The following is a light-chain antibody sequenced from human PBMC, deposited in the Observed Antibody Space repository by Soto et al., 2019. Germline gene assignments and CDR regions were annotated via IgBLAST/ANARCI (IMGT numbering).Light chain of an antibody. CDR1: SSNIGAGYD. CDR3: QSYDSRLSAVV. V-gene: IGLV1-40*01. CDR2: GNS. Sequence: QSVLTQPPSVSGAPGQRVTISCTGSSSNIGAGYDVHWYQQLPGTAPKLLIYGNSNRPSGVPDRFSGSRSGTSASLANTGIQAEDEADYYCQSYDSRLSAVVFGGGTKVTVL. J-gene: IGLJ2*01.